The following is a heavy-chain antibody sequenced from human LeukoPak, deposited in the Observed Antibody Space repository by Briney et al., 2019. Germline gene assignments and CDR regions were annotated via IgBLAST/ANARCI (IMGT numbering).Heavy chain of an antibody. CDR1: GYTFPSYS. V-gene: IGHV7-4-1*02. J-gene: IGHJ4*02. CDR2: INTNTGNP. Sequence: GASVKVSCKASGYTFPSYSLNWVRQAPGQGLEWMGWINTNTGNPTYAQGLTGRFVFSLDTSVNTAYLQISSLKAEDTAVDYCACLGRRWLQNYRDFDYWGQGTLVTVSS. CDR3: ACLGRRWLQNYRDFDY. D-gene: IGHD5-24*01.